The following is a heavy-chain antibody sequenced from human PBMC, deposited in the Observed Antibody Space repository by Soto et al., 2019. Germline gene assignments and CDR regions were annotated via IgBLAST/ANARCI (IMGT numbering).Heavy chain of an antibody. CDR2: IIPILGIA. D-gene: IGHD2-15*01. CDR1: GGTFSSYT. CDR3: ARALFSGGRCYPDY. Sequence: QVQLVQSGAEVKKPGSSVKVSCKASGGTFSSYTISWVRQAPGQGLEWMGRIIPILGIANYAKKFQGRDTIAAHKSKSTAYMELSSLRSEDTAVYYCARALFSGGRCYPDYWGQGTLVTVSS. J-gene: IGHJ4*02. V-gene: IGHV1-69*02.